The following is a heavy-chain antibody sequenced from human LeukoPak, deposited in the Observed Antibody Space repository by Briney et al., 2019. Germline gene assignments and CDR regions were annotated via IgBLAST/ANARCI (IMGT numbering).Heavy chain of an antibody. CDR3: ARERLSRSSVY. J-gene: IGHJ4*02. V-gene: IGHV4-59*12. Sequence: SETLSLTCTVSGGSISSYYWSWIRQPPGKGLEWIGYIYYSGSTNYNPSLKSRVTISVDTSKNQFSLKLSSVTAADTAVYYCARERLSRSSVYWGQGTLVTVSS. CDR2: IYYSGST. CDR1: GGSISSYY. D-gene: IGHD3-10*01.